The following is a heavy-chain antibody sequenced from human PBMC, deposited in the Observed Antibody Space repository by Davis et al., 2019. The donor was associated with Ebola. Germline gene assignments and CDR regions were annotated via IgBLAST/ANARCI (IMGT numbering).Heavy chain of an antibody. D-gene: IGHD4-11*01. CDR3: ARARYSNYYYYYYGMDV. CDR2: IYYSGST. V-gene: IGHV4-31*03. Sequence: SETLSLTCTVSGGSISSGRYYCSWIRQHPVKGLEWIAYIYYSGSTNYNPSLKSRVTISVDTSKNQFSLKLSSVTAADTAVYYCARARYSNYYYYYYGMDVWGQGTTVTVSS. CDR1: GGSISSGRYY. J-gene: IGHJ6*02.